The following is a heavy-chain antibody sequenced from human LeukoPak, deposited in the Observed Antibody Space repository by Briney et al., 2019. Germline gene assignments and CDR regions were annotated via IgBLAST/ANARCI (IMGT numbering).Heavy chain of an antibody. D-gene: IGHD2/OR15-2a*01. J-gene: IGHJ4*02. V-gene: IGHV3-23*01. Sequence: GGSLRLSCAASGFTFSSYAMSWVRQAPGKGLEWVSGISNSGGSTYYADSVKGRFTISRDNAKNSLYLQMNSLRAEDTALYYCAKDNSRGYFDYWGQGTLVTVSS. CDR3: AKDNSRGYFDY. CDR2: ISNSGGST. CDR1: GFTFSSYA.